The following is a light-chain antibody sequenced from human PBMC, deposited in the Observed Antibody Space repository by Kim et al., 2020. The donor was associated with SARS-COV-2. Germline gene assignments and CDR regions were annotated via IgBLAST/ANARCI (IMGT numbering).Light chain of an antibody. CDR2: DVS. Sequence: PGQSVPISCTGTRSDVGGYNYVSWYQQHPGKAPKLMIYDVSKRPSGVPDRFSGSKSGNTASLTISGLQAEDEADYYCCSYAGSYTVFGGGTQLTVL. CDR1: RSDVGGYNY. V-gene: IGLV2-11*01. CDR3: CSYAGSYTV. J-gene: IGLJ2*01.